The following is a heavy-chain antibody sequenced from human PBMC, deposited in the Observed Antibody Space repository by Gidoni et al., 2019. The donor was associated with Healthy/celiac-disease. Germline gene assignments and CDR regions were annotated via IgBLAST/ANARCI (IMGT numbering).Heavy chain of an antibody. J-gene: IGHJ3*02. V-gene: IGHV1-69*01. CDR2: IIPIFGTA. CDR3: ARERAKGEGPYCSSTSCPGRAFDI. D-gene: IGHD2-2*01. CDR1: GGTFSSYA. Sequence: QVQLVQSGAEVKKPGSSVKVSCKASGGTFSSYAISWVRQAPGQGLEWMGGIIPIFGTANYAQKFQGRVTITADESTSTAYMELSSLRSEDTAVYYCARERAKGEGPYCSSTSCPGRAFDIWGQGTMVTVSS.